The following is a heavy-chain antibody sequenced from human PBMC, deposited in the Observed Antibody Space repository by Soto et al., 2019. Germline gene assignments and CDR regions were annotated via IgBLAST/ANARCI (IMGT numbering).Heavy chain of an antibody. J-gene: IGHJ4*02. CDR2: IYYSGST. CDR3: ARGYRQYDFWSGYWDYFHY. CDR1: GGSMSSYY. D-gene: IGHD3-3*01. Sequence: PXETPCLTCTVSGGSMSSYYWSWIRQPPGKGLEWIGYIYYSGSTNYNPSLKSRVTISVDTSKNQFSLKLSSVTAADTAVYYCARGYRQYDFWSGYWDYFHYWGQGTLVTVS. V-gene: IGHV4-59*01.